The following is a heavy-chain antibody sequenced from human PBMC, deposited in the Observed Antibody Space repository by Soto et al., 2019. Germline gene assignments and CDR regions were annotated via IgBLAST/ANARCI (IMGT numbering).Heavy chain of an antibody. Sequence: PGGSLRLSCAVSGFTFNSYSMNWVRQAPGKGLEWVSAISGSGGSTYYADSVKGRFTISRDNSKNTLYLQMNSLRAEDTAVYYCARGGYTRRAAFDIWGQGTMVTVSS. CDR2: ISGSGGST. V-gene: IGHV3-23*01. D-gene: IGHD1-26*01. CDR1: GFTFNSYS. J-gene: IGHJ3*02. CDR3: ARGGYTRRAAFDI.